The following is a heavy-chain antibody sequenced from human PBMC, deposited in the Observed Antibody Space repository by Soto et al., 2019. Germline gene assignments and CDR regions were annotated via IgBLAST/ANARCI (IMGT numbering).Heavy chain of an antibody. J-gene: IGHJ6*03. V-gene: IGHV4-59*01. D-gene: IGHD1-1*01. CDR3: ARETGTTRVHYYYYYMDV. CDR1: GGSISSYY. Sequence: SETLSLTCTVSGGSISSYYWSWIRQPPGKGLEWIGYIYYSGSTNYNPSLKSRVTISVDTSKNQFSLKLSSVTAADTAVYYCARETGTTRVHYYYYYMDVWGKGTKVTVSS. CDR2: IYYSGST.